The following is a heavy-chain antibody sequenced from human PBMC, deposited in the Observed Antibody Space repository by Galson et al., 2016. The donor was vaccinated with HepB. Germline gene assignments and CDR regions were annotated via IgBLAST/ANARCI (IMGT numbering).Heavy chain of an antibody. D-gene: IGHD6-19*01. CDR1: GFISTNYP. J-gene: IGHJ3*02. CDR2: IGSGDFT. CDR3: AREGYSSGHCGAFDI. V-gene: IGHV3-23*01. Sequence: SMRLSCAASGFISTNYPMTWVRQAPGKGLEEVSTIGSGDFTHYADFVKGRFTVSRDNSKNTLYLQMNSLTADDTALYYCAREGYSSGHCGAFDIWGRGTVVAVSS.